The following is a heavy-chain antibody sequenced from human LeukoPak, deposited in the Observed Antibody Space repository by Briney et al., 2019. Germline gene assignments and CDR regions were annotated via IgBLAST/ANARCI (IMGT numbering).Heavy chain of an antibody. CDR1: GYTFTGYY. D-gene: IGHD1-26*01. Sequence: ASVKVSCKASGYTFTGYYMHWVRQPPGQGLESTGSINPNSGGTNYAQKFQGRVTMTRDTSISTAYMELSRLRSDDTAVYYCARDRGSRPGIVGAPCYWGQGTLVTVSS. J-gene: IGHJ4*02. CDR3: ARDRGSRPGIVGAPCY. CDR2: INPNSGGT. V-gene: IGHV1-2*02.